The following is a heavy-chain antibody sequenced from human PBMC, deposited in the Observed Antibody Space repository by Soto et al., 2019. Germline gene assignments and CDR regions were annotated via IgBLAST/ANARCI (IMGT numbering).Heavy chain of an antibody. CDR3: ARDFWSGYYEAHHYGMDV. V-gene: IGHV1-2*02. CDR1: GYTFTGYY. J-gene: IGHJ6*02. D-gene: IGHD3-3*01. Sequence: QVQLVQSGAEVKKPGASVKVSCKASGYTFTGYYMHWVRQAPGQGLEWMGWINPNSGGTNYAQKFQGSVTMTRDTSISTAYMELSRLRSDDTAVYYCARDFWSGYYEAHHYGMDVWGQGTTVTVSS. CDR2: INPNSGGT.